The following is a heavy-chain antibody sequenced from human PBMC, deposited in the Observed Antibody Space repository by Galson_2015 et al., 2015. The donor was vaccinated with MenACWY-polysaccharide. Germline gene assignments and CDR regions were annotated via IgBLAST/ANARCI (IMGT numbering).Heavy chain of an antibody. CDR1: GFSFSGFG. CDR2: ISYDGSNT. V-gene: IGHV3-30*18. Sequence: SLRLSCAASGFSFSGFGFSDYAMHWVRQTPGKGLEWLAVISYDGSNTYYADSVKGRFTIARDDSKNTVYLQMHSLRGEDTAVYYCAKDRPLRGLTKYYYGMDVWGQGTTVIVPS. CDR3: AKDRPLRGLTKYYYGMDV. J-gene: IGHJ6*02. D-gene: IGHD3-10*01.